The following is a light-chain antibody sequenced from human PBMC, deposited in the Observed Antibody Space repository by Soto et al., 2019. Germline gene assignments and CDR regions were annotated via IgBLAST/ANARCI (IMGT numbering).Light chain of an antibody. Sequence: EIVLTQSPGTLSLSPGERATLSCRASQSISSNYLAWYQQKPGQAPRLLIFGASTRATGIPDRFSGSGSGTDFTLTIRSLEPEDFAVYYCQQYGTSQTFGQGTKVEIK. V-gene: IGKV3-20*01. CDR3: QQYGTSQT. CDR1: QSISSNY. J-gene: IGKJ1*01. CDR2: GAS.